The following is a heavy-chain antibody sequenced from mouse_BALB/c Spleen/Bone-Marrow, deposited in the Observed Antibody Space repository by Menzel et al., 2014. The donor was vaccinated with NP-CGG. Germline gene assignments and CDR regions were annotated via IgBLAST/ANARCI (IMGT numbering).Heavy chain of an antibody. CDR3: AGSYYGSTFDY. D-gene: IGHD1-1*01. V-gene: IGHV5-6-2*01. J-gene: IGHJ2*01. Sequence: EVHLVESGGGLVKLGGSLKLSCAASGFTFSSYYMSWVRQTPEKRLELVAATNSNGGSTYYPDTVKGRFTISRDNAKNTLYLQMSSLKSEDTALYYCAGSYYGSTFDYWGQGTTLTVSS. CDR2: TNSNGGST. CDR1: GFTFSSYY.